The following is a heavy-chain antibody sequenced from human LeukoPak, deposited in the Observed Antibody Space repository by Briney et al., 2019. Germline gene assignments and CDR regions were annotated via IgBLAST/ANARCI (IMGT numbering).Heavy chain of an antibody. Sequence: GGSLRLSCAASGFTVSSNYMSWVRQAPGKGLEWVSVIYSGGSTYYADSVKGRFTISRHNSKNTLYLQMNSLRAEDTAVYHCAREKRDGYNTDYFDYWGQGTLVTVSS. CDR3: AREKRDGYNTDYFDY. V-gene: IGHV3-53*04. J-gene: IGHJ4*02. D-gene: IGHD5-24*01. CDR1: GFTVSSNY. CDR2: IYSGGST.